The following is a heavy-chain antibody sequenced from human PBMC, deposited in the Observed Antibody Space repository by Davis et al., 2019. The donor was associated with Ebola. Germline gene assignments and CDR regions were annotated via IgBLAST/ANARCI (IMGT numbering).Heavy chain of an antibody. V-gene: IGHV3-73*01. J-gene: IGHJ4*02. CDR3: TWGSGRYREH. CDR1: GFTFSNAW. CDR2: IRSKANSYAT. D-gene: IGHD1-26*01. Sequence: GESLKISCAASGFTFSNAWMSWVRQASGKGLEWVGRIRSKANSYATAYAASVKGRFTISRDDSKNTAYLQMNSLKTEDTAVYYCTWGSGRYREHLGQGTLVTLSS.